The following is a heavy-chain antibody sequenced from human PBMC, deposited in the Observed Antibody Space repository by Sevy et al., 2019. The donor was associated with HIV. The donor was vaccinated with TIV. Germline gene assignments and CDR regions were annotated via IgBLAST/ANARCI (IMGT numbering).Heavy chain of an antibody. D-gene: IGHD3-22*01. Sequence: GGSLRLSCAASGFTFSSYWMHWVRQAPGKGLVWVSRINSDGSSTSYADSVKGRFTISRDNPKNTLYLQMNSLRAEDTAVYYCARDMDYYDSSGRDAFDIWGQGTMVTVSS. V-gene: IGHV3-74*01. CDR3: ARDMDYYDSSGRDAFDI. J-gene: IGHJ3*02. CDR1: GFTFSSYW. CDR2: INSDGSST.